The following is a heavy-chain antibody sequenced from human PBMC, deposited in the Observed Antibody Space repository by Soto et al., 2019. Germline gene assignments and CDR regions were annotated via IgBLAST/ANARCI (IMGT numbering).Heavy chain of an antibody. CDR1: GYTFTSYV. D-gene: IGHD3-3*01. J-gene: IGHJ3*02. V-gene: IGHV1-18*01. CDR2: ISAYNGNT. CDR3: AGSSITIFGVVISAFDI. Sequence: ASVKVSCKASGYTFTSYVISWVRQAPGQGLEWMGWISAYNGNTNYAQKLQGRVTMTTDTSTSTAYMELRSLRSDDTAVYYCAGSSITIFGVVISAFDIWGQGTMVTVSS.